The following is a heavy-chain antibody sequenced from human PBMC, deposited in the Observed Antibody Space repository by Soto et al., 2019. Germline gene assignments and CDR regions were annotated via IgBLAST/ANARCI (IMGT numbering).Heavy chain of an antibody. Sequence: GGSLRLSCAASGFTVSSNYMSWVRQAPGKGLEWVSVIYSGGSTYYADSVKGRFTISRDNSKNTLYLQMNSLRAEDTAVYYCARNYYDILTGLRNWGQGTLVTVSS. J-gene: IGHJ4*02. CDR3: ARNYYDILTGLRN. V-gene: IGHV3-53*01. CDR2: IYSGGST. D-gene: IGHD3-9*01. CDR1: GFTVSSNY.